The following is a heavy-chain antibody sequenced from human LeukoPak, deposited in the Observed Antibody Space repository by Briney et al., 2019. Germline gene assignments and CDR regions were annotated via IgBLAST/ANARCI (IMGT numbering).Heavy chain of an antibody. Sequence: PSETLSLTCTVSGDSISSSSYYWGWIRQPPGKGLEWIGSIYNTGRTYYNPSLKSRVTISVDTSQNQFSLKLSSVTAADTAVYYCAGGELLKGNAFDIWGQGTMVTVSS. CDR3: AGGELLKGNAFDI. D-gene: IGHD1-26*01. J-gene: IGHJ3*02. V-gene: IGHV4-39*07. CDR2: IYNTGRT. CDR1: GDSISSSSYY.